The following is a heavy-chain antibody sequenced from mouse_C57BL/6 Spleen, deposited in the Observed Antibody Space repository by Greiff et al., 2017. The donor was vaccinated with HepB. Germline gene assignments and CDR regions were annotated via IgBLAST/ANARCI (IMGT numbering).Heavy chain of an antibody. CDR3: ARSPYYYGSSPDY. D-gene: IGHD1-1*01. V-gene: IGHV5-4*01. CDR1: GFTFSSYA. Sequence: EVQRVESGGGLVKPGGSLKLSCAASGFTFSSYAMSWVRQTPEKRLEWVATISDGGSYTYYPDNVKGRFTISRDNAKNNLYLQMSHLKSEDTAMYYCARSPYYYGSSPDYWGQGTTLTVSS. CDR2: ISDGGSYT. J-gene: IGHJ2*01.